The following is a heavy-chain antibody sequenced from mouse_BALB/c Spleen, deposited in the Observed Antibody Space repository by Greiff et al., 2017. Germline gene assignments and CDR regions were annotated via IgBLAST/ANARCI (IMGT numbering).Heavy chain of an antibody. CDR3: ARDLGNYAGGFAY. CDR2: ISYDGSN. Sequence: EVKLQESGPGLVKPSQSLSLTCSVTGYSITSGYYWNWIRQFPGNKLEWMGYISYDGSNNYNPSLKNRISITRDTSKNQFFLKLNSVTTEDTATYYCARDLGNYAGGFAYWGQGTLVTVSA. D-gene: IGHD2-1*01. CDR1: GYSITSGYY. J-gene: IGHJ3*01. V-gene: IGHV3-6*02.